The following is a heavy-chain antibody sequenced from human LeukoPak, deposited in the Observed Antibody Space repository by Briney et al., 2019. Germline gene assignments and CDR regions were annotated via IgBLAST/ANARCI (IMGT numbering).Heavy chain of an antibody. V-gene: IGHV4-34*01. J-gene: IGHJ4*02. D-gene: IGHD3-22*01. CDR2: INHSGST. CDR3: ARVTGYMIEDYFDY. Sequence: PSETLSLTCAVYGGSFSRYNWSWIRQPPGKGLEWIGEINHSGSTKYNPSLKSRVTISVKTSKNQFSLKLSSVTAADTAVYYCARVTGYMIEDYFDYWGQGTLVTVSS. CDR1: GGSFSRYN.